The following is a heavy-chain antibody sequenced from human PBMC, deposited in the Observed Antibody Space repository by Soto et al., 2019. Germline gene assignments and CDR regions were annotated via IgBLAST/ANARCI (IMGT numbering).Heavy chain of an antibody. J-gene: IGHJ4*02. CDR3: AHYRAAAGLFDY. CDR2: SYWDDDK. Sequence: QITLKESGPTLVKPTQTLTLTCTFSGFSLSTSGVGVGWIRKPPGKALEWLALSYWDDDKRYSPSLKSSLTITKDTSKNQVVLTMTNMDPVDTSTYDCAHYRAAAGLFDYWGQGTLVTVSS. D-gene: IGHD6-13*01. V-gene: IGHV2-5*02. CDR1: GFSLSTSGVG.